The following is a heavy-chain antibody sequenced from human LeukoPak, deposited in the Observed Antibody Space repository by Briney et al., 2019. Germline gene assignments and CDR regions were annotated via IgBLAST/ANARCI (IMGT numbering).Heavy chain of an antibody. CDR3: ARDWFGYSIMDV. J-gene: IGHJ6*03. Sequence: ASVKVSCKASGYTFTSYAISWVRQAPGQGLEWMGWISAYNGNTNYAQKLQGRVTMTTDTSTSTAYMELRSLRSDDTAVYYCARDWFGYSIMDVWGKGTTVTVSS. V-gene: IGHV1-18*01. D-gene: IGHD6-13*01. CDR1: GYTFTSYA. CDR2: ISAYNGNT.